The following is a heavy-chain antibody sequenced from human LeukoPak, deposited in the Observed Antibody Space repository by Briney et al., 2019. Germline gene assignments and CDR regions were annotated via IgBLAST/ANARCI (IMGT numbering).Heavy chain of an antibody. J-gene: IGHJ6*02. CDR1: GFTFSSYA. D-gene: IGHD3-10*01. Sequence: PGGSLRLSCAASGFTFSSYAMSWVRQAPGKGLEWVSAISGSGGSTYYADSVKGRFTISRDNSKNTLYLQMNSRRAEDTAVYYCAKELRITMVRGVSYGMDVWGQGTTVTVSS. CDR3: AKELRITMVRGVSYGMDV. CDR2: ISGSGGST. V-gene: IGHV3-23*01.